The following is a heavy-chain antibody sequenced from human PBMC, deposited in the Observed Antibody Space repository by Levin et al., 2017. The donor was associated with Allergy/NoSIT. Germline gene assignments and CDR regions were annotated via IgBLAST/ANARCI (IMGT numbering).Heavy chain of an antibody. CDR1: GFTFSSYG. CDR2: IWYDGSNK. J-gene: IGHJ5*02. Sequence: SCAASGFTFSSYGMHWVRQAPGKGLEWVAVIWYDGSNKYYADSVKGRFTISRDNSKNTLYLQMNSLRAEDTAVYYCARDLDTTYYYDSSVGWFDPWGQGTLVTVSS. D-gene: IGHD3-22*01. CDR3: ARDLDTTYYYDSSVGWFDP. V-gene: IGHV3-33*01.